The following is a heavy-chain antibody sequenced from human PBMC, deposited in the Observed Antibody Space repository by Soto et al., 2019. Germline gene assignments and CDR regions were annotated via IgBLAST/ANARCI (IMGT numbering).Heavy chain of an antibody. CDR3: ARAGVVVVAGTPANWFDP. CDR2: IYPGDSDT. CDR1: EYSCASYW. V-gene: IGHV5-51*01. J-gene: IGHJ5*02. Sequence: GELMRNRCSVSEYSCASYWIGCVRQMPGKGLEWMGIIYPGDSDTRYSPSFQGQVTISADKSISTAYLQWSSLKASDTAMYYSARAGVVVVAGTPANWFDPWGQGTLVTVSS. D-gene: IGHD2-15*01.